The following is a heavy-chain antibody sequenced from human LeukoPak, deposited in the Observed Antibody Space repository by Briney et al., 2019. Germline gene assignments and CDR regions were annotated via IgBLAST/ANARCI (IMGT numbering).Heavy chain of an antibody. V-gene: IGHV3-23*01. J-gene: IGHJ3*02. CDR1: GFTFSSYA. CDR2: ISGSGGST. Sequence: PGGSLRLSCAASGFTFSSYAMSWVRQAPGKGLEWVSAISGSGGSTYYADSVKGRFTISRDNSKNTLYLQMNCLRAEDTAVYYCAKVYYYGSGSYYNDAFDIWGQGTMVTVSS. CDR3: AKVYYYGSGSYYNDAFDI. D-gene: IGHD3-10*01.